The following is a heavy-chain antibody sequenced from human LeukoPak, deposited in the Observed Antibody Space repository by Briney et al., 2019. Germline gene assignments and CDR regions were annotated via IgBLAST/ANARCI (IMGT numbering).Heavy chain of an antibody. CDR3: AKGLRYQVLLQS. CDR2: ISGDGSST. Sequence: GGSLRLSCAASGFTFDDHALHWVRQAPGKGLEWVSLISGDGSSTYYADFVKGRFTISRDNSKNFLYLQMNSLTTEDTALYYCAKGLRYQVLLQSWGQGTLVTVSS. J-gene: IGHJ5*02. V-gene: IGHV3-43*02. CDR1: GFTFDDHA. D-gene: IGHD2-2*01.